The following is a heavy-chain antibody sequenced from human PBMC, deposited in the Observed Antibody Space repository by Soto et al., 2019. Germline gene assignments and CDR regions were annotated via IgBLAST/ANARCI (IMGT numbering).Heavy chain of an antibody. Sequence: SETLSLTSAVYVGSFVGYSWGWIRQLPGKGLEWIGEINHSGSTNYNPSLKSRVTISVDTSKNQFSLKLSSVTAADTAVYYCARVGYDFWSGYLREAAQAFDYWGQGALVTVSS. V-gene: IGHV4-34*01. CDR1: VGSFVGYS. J-gene: IGHJ4*02. CDR3: ARVGYDFWSGYLREAAQAFDY. CDR2: INHSGST. D-gene: IGHD3-3*01.